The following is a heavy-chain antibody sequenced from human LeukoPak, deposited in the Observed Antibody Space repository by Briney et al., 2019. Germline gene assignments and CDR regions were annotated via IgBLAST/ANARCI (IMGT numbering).Heavy chain of an antibody. CDR3: ACRGPPPGWFDP. Sequence: ASVKVSCKASGGTFSSYAISWVRQAPGQGLEWMGGIIPIFGTADYAQKFQGRVTITADESTSTAYMELSSLRSEDTAVYYCACRGPPPGWFDPWGQGTLVTVSS. D-gene: IGHD3-10*01. V-gene: IGHV1-69*13. CDR2: IIPIFGTA. CDR1: GGTFSSYA. J-gene: IGHJ5*02.